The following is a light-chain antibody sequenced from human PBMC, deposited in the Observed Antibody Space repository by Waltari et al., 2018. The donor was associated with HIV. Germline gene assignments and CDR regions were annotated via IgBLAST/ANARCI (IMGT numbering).Light chain of an antibody. Sequence: QSLLTQPPSASGPPGQRVTISCSGSSSNIGRSSVYLYHQLPGPAPKLLISTSDQRPSGVRDRFSESKSGTSASLAISGLRSEDEAEYYCAAWDDSLSATVFGGGTKLTVL. CDR2: TSD. CDR1: SSNIGRSS. V-gene: IGLV1-47*01. J-gene: IGLJ2*01. CDR3: AAWDDSLSATV.